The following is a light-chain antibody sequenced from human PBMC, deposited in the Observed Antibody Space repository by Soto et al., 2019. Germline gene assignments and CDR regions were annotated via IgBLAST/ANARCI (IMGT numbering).Light chain of an antibody. V-gene: IGLV2-23*02. CDR3: CSYAGSSSVV. Sequence: QSALTQPASVSGSPGQSITISCTGTSSDVGSYNLVSWYQQHPGKVPKLMIYEVSKRPSGVSNRFSGSKSDNTASLTISGLQAEDEADYYCCSYAGSSSVVFGGGTKVTVL. J-gene: IGLJ2*01. CDR2: EVS. CDR1: SSDVGSYNL.